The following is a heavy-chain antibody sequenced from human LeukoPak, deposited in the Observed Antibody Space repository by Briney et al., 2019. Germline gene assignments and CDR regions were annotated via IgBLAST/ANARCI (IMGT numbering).Heavy chain of an antibody. J-gene: IGHJ5*02. CDR3: ARDRADSRFSNWFGP. D-gene: IGHD4-11*01. CDR1: GGSISSGGYY. CDR2: IYYSGST. V-gene: IGHV4-31*03. Sequence: SQTLSLTCTVSGGSISSGGYYWSWIRQHPGKGLEWIGYIYYSGSTYYNPSLKSRVTISVDTSKNQFSLKLSSVTAADTAVYYCARDRADSRFSNWFGPWGQGTLVTVSS.